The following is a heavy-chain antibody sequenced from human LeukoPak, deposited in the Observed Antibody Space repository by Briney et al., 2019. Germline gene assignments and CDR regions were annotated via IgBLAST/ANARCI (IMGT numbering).Heavy chain of an antibody. V-gene: IGHV4-4*07. J-gene: IGHJ5*02. D-gene: IGHD6-19*01. CDR2: MYPSGST. Sequence: PETLSLTCTVSGGSIGSYYWSWIRQPAGKGLEWIGRMYPSGSTNYNPSLKSRVTMSVDTSKNQFSLKLTSVTAADTAVYYCARAPVAGSSGPNWFDPWGQGTLLTVSS. CDR3: ARAPVAGSSGPNWFDP. CDR1: GGSIGSYY.